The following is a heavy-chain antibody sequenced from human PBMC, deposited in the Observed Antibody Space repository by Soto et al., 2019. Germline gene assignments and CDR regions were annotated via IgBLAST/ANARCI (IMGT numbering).Heavy chain of an antibody. D-gene: IGHD4-17*01. J-gene: IGHJ4*02. CDR2: IYYSGST. V-gene: IGHV4-39*01. CDR1: GGSISSNIYH. Sequence: SETLSLTCTVSGGSISSNIYHWGWIRQPPGKGLEWIGKIYYSGSTNYNPSLKSRVSISIDTSKNQFSLKLSSVTAADTAVYFCSRHYGEYPYFDYWGKGTLVPVSS. CDR3: SRHYGEYPYFDY.